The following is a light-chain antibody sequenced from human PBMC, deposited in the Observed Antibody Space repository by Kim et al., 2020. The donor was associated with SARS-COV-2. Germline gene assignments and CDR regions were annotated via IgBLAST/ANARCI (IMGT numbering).Light chain of an antibody. V-gene: IGKV1-5*03. Sequence: ASVGDRVTITCRASRNVDDYLAWYQQKPGGAPKLLIFKASTLKSGVPSRVSGSGSGTEFTLTTSSLQPDDFGTYYCQQYRSYPWTFGQGTKVDIK. J-gene: IGKJ1*01. CDR1: RNVDDY. CDR3: QQYRSYPWT. CDR2: KAS.